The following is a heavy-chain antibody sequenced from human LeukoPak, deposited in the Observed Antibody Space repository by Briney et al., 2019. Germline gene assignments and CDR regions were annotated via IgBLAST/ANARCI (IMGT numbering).Heavy chain of an antibody. CDR1: GGTFSSYG. V-gene: IGHV1-18*01. J-gene: IGHJ4*02. CDR2: ISAYNGNT. Sequence: GASVKVSCKASGGTFSSYGISWVRQAPGQGLEWMGWISAYNGNTNYAQKLQGRVTMTTDTSTSTAYMELRSLRSDDTAVYYCARDQGSSSWYGGDFDYWGQGTLVTVSS. D-gene: IGHD6-13*01. CDR3: ARDQGSSSWYGGDFDY.